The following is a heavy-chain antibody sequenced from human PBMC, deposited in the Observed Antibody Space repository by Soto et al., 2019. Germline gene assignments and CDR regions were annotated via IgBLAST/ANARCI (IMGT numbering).Heavy chain of an antibody. Sequence: QITLKESGPSLVKPTETLTLTCTFSGFSLTTKTVGVGWIRQPPGQALEWLAVIYWDDDKRYSPSLRSWLTVTKDTSKNQVVLTMSNVDPVDTATYYCAHLMITFGGVIADDAFDVWGQGTKVTVSS. CDR1: GFSLTTKTVG. CDR3: AHLMITFGGVIADDAFDV. V-gene: IGHV2-5*02. CDR2: IYWDDDK. D-gene: IGHD3-16*02. J-gene: IGHJ3*01.